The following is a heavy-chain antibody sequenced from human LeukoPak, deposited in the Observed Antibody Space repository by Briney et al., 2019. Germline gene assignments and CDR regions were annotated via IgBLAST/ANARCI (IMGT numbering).Heavy chain of an antibody. J-gene: IGHJ4*02. D-gene: IGHD2-2*01. V-gene: IGHV4-59*01. Sequence: SETLSLTCTVSGGSISSYYWSWIRQPPGKGLERIGYIYYSGSTNYNPSLKSRVTISVDTSKNQFSLKLSSVTAADTAVYYCARGSRYGLWGTSCYFDYWGQGTLVTVSS. CDR2: IYYSGST. CDR3: ARGSRYGLWGTSCYFDY. CDR1: GGSISSYY.